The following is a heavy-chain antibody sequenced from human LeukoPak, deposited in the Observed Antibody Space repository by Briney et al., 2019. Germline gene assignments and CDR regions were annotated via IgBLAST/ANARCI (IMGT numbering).Heavy chain of an antibody. D-gene: IGHD1-7*01. Sequence: GGSLRLSCAASGFTFSGSAMHWVRQASGKGLEWVGRIRSEANSYATAYAASVKGRFTISRDDSKNTAYLQMNSLKTKDTAVYYCTRQTGTTSVFDYWGQGTLVTVSS. V-gene: IGHV3-73*01. CDR1: GFTFSGSA. J-gene: IGHJ4*02. CDR2: IRSEANSYAT. CDR3: TRQTGTTSVFDY.